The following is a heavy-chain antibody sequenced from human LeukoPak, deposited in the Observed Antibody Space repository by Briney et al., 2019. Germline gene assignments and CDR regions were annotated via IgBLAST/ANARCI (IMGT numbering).Heavy chain of an antibody. J-gene: IGHJ4*02. Sequence: PSETLSLTCTVSGGSISSRCYYWDWIRQPPGKGLEWIGTVYYSGTTYYNPSLKSRVTISIDSSKNQFSLKVRSVTAADTAVYSCARRRDQEDYFDYWGQGTLVTVSS. V-gene: IGHV4-39*01. CDR1: GGSISSRCYY. CDR2: VYYSGTT. CDR3: ARRRDQEDYFDY.